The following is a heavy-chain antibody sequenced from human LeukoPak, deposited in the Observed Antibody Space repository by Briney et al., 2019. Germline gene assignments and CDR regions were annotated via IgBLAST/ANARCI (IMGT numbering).Heavy chain of an antibody. Sequence: GGSLRLSCAASGFTFSSYAMSWVRQAPGKGLEWVSGISGSGGSTFYPDSVKGRFTISRDNSKNTLYMQMSSLRAEDTAVYYCAKDSPLSYYDSSGYYLFDYWGQGTLVTVSS. CDR3: AKDSPLSYYDSSGYYLFDY. D-gene: IGHD3-22*01. CDR2: ISGSGGST. CDR1: GFTFSSYA. J-gene: IGHJ4*02. V-gene: IGHV3-23*01.